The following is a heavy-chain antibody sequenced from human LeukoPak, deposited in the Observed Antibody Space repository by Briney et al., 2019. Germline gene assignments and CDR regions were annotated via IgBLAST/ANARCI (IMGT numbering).Heavy chain of an antibody. CDR3: ARMYDILTGGFDY. CDR1: GFTFSSYE. D-gene: IGHD3-9*01. CDR2: ISSSGSTI. Sequence: GGSLRLSCAASGFTFSSYEMNWVRQAPGKGLEWVSYISSSGSTIYYADSVKGRFTISRDNAKNSLYLQMNSLRAEDTAVYYCARMYDILTGGFDYWGQGTLVTVSS. V-gene: IGHV3-48*03. J-gene: IGHJ4*02.